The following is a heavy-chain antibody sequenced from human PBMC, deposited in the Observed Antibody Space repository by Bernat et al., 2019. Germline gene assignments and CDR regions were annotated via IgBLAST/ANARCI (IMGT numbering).Heavy chain of an antibody. CDR1: GGSISSSSYY. CDR3: ARRATGTTYYYYGMDV. J-gene: IGHJ6*02. CDR2: IYYSGSN. V-gene: IGHV4-39*01. Sequence: QLQLQESGPGLVKPSETLSLTCTVSGGSISSSSYYWGWIRQPPGKGLEWIGSIYYSGSNYYNPSLKSRVTISVDTSKNQFSMKLSSVTAADTAVYYCARRATGTTYYYYGMDVWGQGTTVTVSS. D-gene: IGHD1-7*01.